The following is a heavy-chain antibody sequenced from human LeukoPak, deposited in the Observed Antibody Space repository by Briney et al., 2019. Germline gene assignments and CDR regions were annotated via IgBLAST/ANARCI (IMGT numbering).Heavy chain of an antibody. CDR2: IKQGGSEK. Sequence: PGGSLRLSCAASGFTFSSYWMSWLRQATGKGLEWVANIKQGGSEKLYVDSVKGLFTISRDNAKNSVYLKMKSLRSGHRAVYLCARDKIVGATYFDYWGQGTLVTVSS. D-gene: IGHD1-26*01. CDR3: ARDKIVGATYFDY. V-gene: IGHV3-7*01. CDR1: GFTFSSYW. J-gene: IGHJ4*02.